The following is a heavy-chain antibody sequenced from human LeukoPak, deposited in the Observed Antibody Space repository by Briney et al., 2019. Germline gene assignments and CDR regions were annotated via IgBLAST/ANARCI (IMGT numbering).Heavy chain of an antibody. V-gene: IGHV3-23*01. Sequence: GGSLRLSCAASGFTFSRYAMSWVRQAPGKGLEWVSGISGSGGSTYYADSVKGRFTISRDNSKNTLYLQMNGLRADDTAVYYCAKGSAAARPYYFDSWGQGTLVAVSS. D-gene: IGHD6-6*01. CDR1: GFTFSRYA. CDR3: AKGSAAARPYYFDS. CDR2: ISGSGGST. J-gene: IGHJ4*02.